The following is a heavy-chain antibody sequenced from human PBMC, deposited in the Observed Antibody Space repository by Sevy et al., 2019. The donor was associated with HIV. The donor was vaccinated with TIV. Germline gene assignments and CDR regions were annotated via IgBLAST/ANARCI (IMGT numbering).Heavy chain of an antibody. V-gene: IGHV4-34*01. J-gene: IGHJ3*02. CDR2: ISHGGST. CDR1: GGSFSGYY. CDR3: AGVWLAQNGFDI. D-gene: IGHD6-19*01. Sequence: SETLSLTCAVYGGSFSGYYWTWIRQSPGKGLEWIGEISHGGSTTYNPSLKSRVTISIDTSKNQFSLNLNSVTAADTAVYYFAGVWLAQNGFDIWGQGTMVTVSS.